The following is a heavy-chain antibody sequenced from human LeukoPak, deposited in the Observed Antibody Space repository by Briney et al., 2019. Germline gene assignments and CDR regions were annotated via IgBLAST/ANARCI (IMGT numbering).Heavy chain of an antibody. CDR1: GGSISSYY. J-gene: IGHJ4*02. CDR3: ARGGTDFDY. D-gene: IGHD2-15*01. V-gene: IGHV4-59*08. Sequence: SETLSLTCTVSGGSISSYYWSWIRQAPGKGLEWIGHIYHSGSTNYNPSLASRVTISVDTSTNQFSLKMSSVTATDTALYYGARGGTDFDYWGQGTLVTVSS. CDR2: IYHSGST.